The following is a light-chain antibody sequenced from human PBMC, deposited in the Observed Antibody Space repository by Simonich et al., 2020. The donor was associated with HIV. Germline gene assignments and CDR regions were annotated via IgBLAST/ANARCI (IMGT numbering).Light chain of an antibody. Sequence: IRMTQSPSSLSASTGDRVTITCRASQGISSYLAWYQQKPGKAPKLLIFDASNLETGVPSRFSGNASGTDFTFTITSLRPEDIATYYCQQYDNLPYTFGQGTKLEIK. V-gene: IGKV1-33*01. CDR2: DAS. J-gene: IGKJ2*01. CDR1: QGISSY. CDR3: QQYDNLPYT.